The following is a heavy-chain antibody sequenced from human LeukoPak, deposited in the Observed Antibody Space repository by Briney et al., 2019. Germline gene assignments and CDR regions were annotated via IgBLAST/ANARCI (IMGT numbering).Heavy chain of an antibody. CDR3: ARDTAGTWDY. CDR2: ISGSGGST. V-gene: IGHV3-23*01. Sequence: GGTLRLSCAASGFTFSSYGMSWVRQAPGKGLEWVSAISGSGGSTYYADSVKGRFTISRDNSKNTLYLQMNSLRAEDTAVYYCARDTAGTWDYWGQGTLVTVSS. CDR1: GFTFSSYG. D-gene: IGHD6-19*01. J-gene: IGHJ4*02.